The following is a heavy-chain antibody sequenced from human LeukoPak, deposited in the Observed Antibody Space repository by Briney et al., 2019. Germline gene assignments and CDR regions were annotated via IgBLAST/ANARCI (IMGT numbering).Heavy chain of an antibody. Sequence: GGSLRLSCAASGFTVNSNYMSWVRQAPGKGLEWVSVIYSSGGTFYADSVKGRFTISRDNAKNTLYLQMNSLRAEDTAVYYCARDIMGATARGWFDPWGQGTLVAVSS. CDR2: IYSSGGT. CDR1: GFTVNSNY. J-gene: IGHJ5*02. V-gene: IGHV3-53*01. CDR3: ARDIMGATARGWFDP. D-gene: IGHD1-26*01.